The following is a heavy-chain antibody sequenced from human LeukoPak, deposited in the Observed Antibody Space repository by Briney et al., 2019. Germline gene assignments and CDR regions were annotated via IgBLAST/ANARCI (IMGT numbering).Heavy chain of an antibody. Sequence: SETLSLTCTVSGGSISSYYWSWIRQPPEKGLEWIGYIYYSGSTNYNPSLKSRVTISVDTSKNQFSLKLSSVTAADTAVYYCARGPITGTPGYFDYWGQGTLVTVSS. V-gene: IGHV4-59*01. D-gene: IGHD1-20*01. CDR3: ARGPITGTPGYFDY. CDR2: IYYSGST. CDR1: GGSISSYY. J-gene: IGHJ4*02.